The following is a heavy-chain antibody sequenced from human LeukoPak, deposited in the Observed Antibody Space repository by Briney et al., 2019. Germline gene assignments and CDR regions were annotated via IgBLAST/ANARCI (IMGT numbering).Heavy chain of an antibody. Sequence: SETLSLTCTVSGGSLSSYYRNWIRQPPGKGLEWIGYIYNSGSTNYNPSLKSRVTISADTSNNQFSLRLSSVTVADTAVYYCASGSGNYPVFDYWGQGTLVTVSS. J-gene: IGHJ4*02. CDR1: GGSLSSYY. D-gene: IGHD1-26*01. CDR2: IYNSGST. V-gene: IGHV4-59*01. CDR3: ASGSGNYPVFDY.